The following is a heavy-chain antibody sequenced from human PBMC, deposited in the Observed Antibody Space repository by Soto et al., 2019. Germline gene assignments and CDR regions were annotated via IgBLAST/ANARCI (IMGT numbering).Heavy chain of an antibody. V-gene: IGHV4-30-2*01. Sequence: TSETLSLTCAVSGGSISSGGYSWSWIRQPPGKGLEWIGYIYHSGGIYYNPSLKSRVTISVDTSKNQFSLKLTSVTAADTAVYYCARDKITGLFDYWGQGTLVTVSS. D-gene: IGHD2-8*02. CDR2: IYHSGGI. CDR1: GGSISSGGYS. CDR3: ARDKITGLFDY. J-gene: IGHJ4*02.